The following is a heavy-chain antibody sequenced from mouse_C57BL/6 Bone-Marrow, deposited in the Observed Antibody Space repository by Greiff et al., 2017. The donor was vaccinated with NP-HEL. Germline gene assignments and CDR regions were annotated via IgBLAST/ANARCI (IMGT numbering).Heavy chain of an antibody. V-gene: IGHV1-22*01. CDR2: INPNNGGT. CDR3: ARERLINTVVDAMDY. D-gene: IGHD1-1*01. CDR1: GYTFTDYN. Sequence: EVQLQQSGPELVKPGASVKMSCKASGYTFTDYNMHWVKQSHGKSLEWIGYINPNNGGTSYNQKFKGKANLTVNKSSSTAYMELRSMTSEDYAVYYCARERLINTVVDAMDYWGQGTSVTVSS. J-gene: IGHJ4*01.